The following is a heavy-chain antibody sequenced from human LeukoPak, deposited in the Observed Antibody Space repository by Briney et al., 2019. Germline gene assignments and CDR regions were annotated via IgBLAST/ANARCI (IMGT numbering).Heavy chain of an antibody. CDR3: ASLGAYSFESGVSP. J-gene: IGHJ5*02. CDR2: ISSTGAYI. CDR1: GFIFSSDS. D-gene: IGHD3-16*01. Sequence: GGSLRLSCATSGFIFSSDSMIWVRQAPGKGLEWVSSISSTGAYIYYADSLKGRFTISRDDAKNSLYLQMNSLRADDTAVYYCASLGAYSFESGVSPWGQGTLVTVSS. V-gene: IGHV3-21*01.